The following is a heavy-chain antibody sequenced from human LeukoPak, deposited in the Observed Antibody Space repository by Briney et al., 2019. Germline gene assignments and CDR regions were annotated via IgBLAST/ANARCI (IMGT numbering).Heavy chain of an antibody. CDR3: ARVNRGYDAFDI. CDR2: IYHSGST. J-gene: IGHJ3*02. Sequence: SETLSLTCAVSGVSISSGGYSWRWIRQPPGKGLEWIGYIYHSGSTYYNPSLKSRVTISVDRSKNQFSLKLSSVTAADTAVYYCARVNRGYDAFDIGGQGTMATVSP. V-gene: IGHV4-30-2*01. CDR1: GVSISSGGYS. D-gene: IGHD5-18*01.